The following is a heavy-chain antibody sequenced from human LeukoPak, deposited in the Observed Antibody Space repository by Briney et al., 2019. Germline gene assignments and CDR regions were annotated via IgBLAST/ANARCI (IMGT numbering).Heavy chain of an antibody. CDR3: ARTYCRGGSCHFDY. CDR2: IYYSGST. CDR1: GGSISTYY. Sequence: PSETLSLTCTVSGGSISTYYWSWIRQPPGKGLEWIGYIYYSGSTDSNPSLKSRVTISVDTSKNQISLKLSSVTVADTAVYYCARTYCRGGSCHFDYWGQGTLVTVSS. V-gene: IGHV4-59*08. J-gene: IGHJ4*02. D-gene: IGHD2-15*01.